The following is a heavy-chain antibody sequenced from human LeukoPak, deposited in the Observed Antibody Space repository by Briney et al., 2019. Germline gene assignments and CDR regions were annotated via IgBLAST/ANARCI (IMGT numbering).Heavy chain of an antibody. CDR3: ARDRAIFGVVSYLYYMDV. CDR1: GGSISSGSYY. CDR2: IYTSGST. J-gene: IGHJ6*03. Sequence: SSETLSLTCTVSGGSISSGSYYWSWIRQPAGKGLEWIGRIYTSGSTNYNPSLKSRVTISVDTSKNQFSLKLSSVTAADTAVYYCARDRAIFGVVSYLYYMDVWGKGTTVTVSS. D-gene: IGHD3-3*01. V-gene: IGHV4-61*02.